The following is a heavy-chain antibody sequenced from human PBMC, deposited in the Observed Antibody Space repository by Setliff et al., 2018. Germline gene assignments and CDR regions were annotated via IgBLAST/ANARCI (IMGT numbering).Heavy chain of an antibody. J-gene: IGHJ3*02. CDR2: ISPHTGKT. Sequence: ASVKVSCKASGYTFSDYIINWVRQAPGQGLEWVGWISPHTGKTYSAQKLQGRVTMTTDTSTGTAYMELRSLRSDDTAIYFCARSSRSGYYHQRDSFDIWGQGTRVTVSS. V-gene: IGHV1-18*01. CDR1: GYTFSDYI. CDR3: ARSSRSGYYHQRDSFDI. D-gene: IGHD5-12*01.